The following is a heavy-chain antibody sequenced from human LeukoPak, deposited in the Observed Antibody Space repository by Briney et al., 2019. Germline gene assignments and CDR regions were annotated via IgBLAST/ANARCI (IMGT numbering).Heavy chain of an antibody. Sequence: PGGSLRLSCAASGFTFSGYAMSWIRQAPGKGLEWVSTIGSDSSYTYYTDSVKGRFTNSRDNSKNTVYLQMNSLRVDDTAVYYCADPGAQADFWGRGTLVTVSS. CDR2: IGSDSSYT. D-gene: IGHD7-27*01. J-gene: IGHJ4*02. CDR1: GFTFSGYA. V-gene: IGHV3-23*01. CDR3: ADPGAQADF.